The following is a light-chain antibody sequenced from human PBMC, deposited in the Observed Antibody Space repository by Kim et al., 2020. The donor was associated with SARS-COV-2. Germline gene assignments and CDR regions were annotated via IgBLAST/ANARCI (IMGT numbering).Light chain of an antibody. V-gene: IGKV3-20*01. CDR2: GAS. Sequence: PGERATLSCRASQSISSAFLAWYPQRPGQAPRLLISGASIRATGIPDRFSGSGSGTDFTLTISRLEPEDFGVYYCQQYGSSLLTFGGGTKVDIK. CDR1: QSISSAF. CDR3: QQYGSSLLT. J-gene: IGKJ4*01.